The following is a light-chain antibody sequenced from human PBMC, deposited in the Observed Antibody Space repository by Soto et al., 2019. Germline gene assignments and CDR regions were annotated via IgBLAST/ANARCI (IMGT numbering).Light chain of an antibody. CDR1: NSDVGAYNF. J-gene: IGLJ1*01. CDR2: DVS. Sequence: QSVLTQPASVSGSPGLSITISCTGTNSDVGAYNFVSWYQQHPDKAPKLMIFDVSNRPSGVSNHFSGSKSGNTASLTISGLQSEDEAEYYCGSYTTSSNYVFGTGTKVTVL. V-gene: IGLV2-14*03. CDR3: GSYTTSSNYV.